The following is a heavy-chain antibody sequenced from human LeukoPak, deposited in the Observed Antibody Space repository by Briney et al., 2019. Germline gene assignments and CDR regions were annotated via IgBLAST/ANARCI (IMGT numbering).Heavy chain of an antibody. J-gene: IGHJ4*02. CDR3: ARGPYSSGWYIDY. V-gene: IGHV3-21*01. CDR1: GFTFRTFA. Sequence: PGGSLRLSCAASGFTFRTFAMNWVRQAPGKGLEWVSSISSSSSYIYYADSVKGRFTISRDNAKNSLYLQMNSLRAEDTAVYYCARGPYSSGWYIDYWGQGTLVTVSS. CDR2: ISSSSSYI. D-gene: IGHD6-19*01.